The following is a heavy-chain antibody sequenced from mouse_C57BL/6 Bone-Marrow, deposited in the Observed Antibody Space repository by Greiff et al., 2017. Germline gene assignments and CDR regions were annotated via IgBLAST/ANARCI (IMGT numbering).Heavy chain of an antibody. J-gene: IGHJ1*03. V-gene: IGHV7-1*01. CDR1: GFTFSDFY. Sequence: EVKLMESGGGLVQPGRSLRLSCATSGFTFSDFYMEWVRQAPGKGLEWIAASRNKANDYTTEYSASVKGRFIVSRDTYQSILYLQMNALVAEDTAIYYCASDASLDVWGTGTTVTVSS. CDR3: ASDASLDV. CDR2: SRNKANDYTT.